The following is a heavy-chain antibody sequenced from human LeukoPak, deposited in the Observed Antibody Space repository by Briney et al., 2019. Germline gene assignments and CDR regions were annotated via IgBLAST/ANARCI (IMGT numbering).Heavy chain of an antibody. V-gene: IGHV1-46*01. Sequence: ASVKVSCKAPGYTFTSSYMHWVRQAPGQGFEWMGVINPSGGSTTYAQKFQGRVTMTGDTSTSTVYMELSSLRSEDTAVYYCARDDGYGDYVVGAFNLWGQGTRDTVSS. CDR3: ARDDGYGDYVVGAFNL. J-gene: IGHJ3*01. D-gene: IGHD4-17*01. CDR2: INPSGGST. CDR1: GYTFTSSY.